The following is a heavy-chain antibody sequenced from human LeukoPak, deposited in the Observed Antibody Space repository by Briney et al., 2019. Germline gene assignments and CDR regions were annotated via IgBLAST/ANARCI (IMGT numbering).Heavy chain of an antibody. Sequence: GGSLRLSCAASGFTFSSYSMNWVRQAPGKGLEWVSSISSSSSYIYCADSVKGRFTISRDNAKNSLYLQMNSLRAEDTAVYYCARGGSYLGAFDIWGQGTMVTVSS. J-gene: IGHJ3*02. CDR1: GFTFSSYS. CDR2: ISSSSSYI. CDR3: ARGGSYLGAFDI. D-gene: IGHD1-26*01. V-gene: IGHV3-21*04.